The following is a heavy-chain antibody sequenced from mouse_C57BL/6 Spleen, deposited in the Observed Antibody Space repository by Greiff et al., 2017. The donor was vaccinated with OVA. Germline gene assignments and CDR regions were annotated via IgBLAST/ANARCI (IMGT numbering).Heavy chain of an antibody. CDR1: GYTFTSYW. CDR3: ARQGDYYGSSYYYAMDY. D-gene: IGHD1-1*01. CDR2: IYPGSGST. J-gene: IGHJ4*01. Sequence: QVQLKQPGAELVKPGASVKMSCKASGYTFTSYWITWVKQRPGQGLEWIGDIYPGSGSTNYNEKFKSKATLPVDPSSSPAYMQLSSLTSEDSAVYYCARQGDYYGSSYYYAMDYWGQGTSVTVSS. V-gene: IGHV1-55*01.